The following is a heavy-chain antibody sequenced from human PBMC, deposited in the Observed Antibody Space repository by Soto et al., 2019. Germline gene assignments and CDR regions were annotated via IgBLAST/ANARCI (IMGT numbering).Heavy chain of an antibody. CDR1: GGSISSGGYY. D-gene: IGHD2-21*01. CDR3: ARGVIH. CDR2: IYYSGST. J-gene: IGHJ4*02. Sequence: QVQLQESGPGLVKPSQTLSLTCTVSGGSISSGGYYWSWIRQHPGKVLEWIGYIYYSGSTYYNPCLKSQVTISINTSKNQFSLKLSSVTAAETAVYNCARGVIHWGQGTLVTVSS. V-gene: IGHV4-31*01.